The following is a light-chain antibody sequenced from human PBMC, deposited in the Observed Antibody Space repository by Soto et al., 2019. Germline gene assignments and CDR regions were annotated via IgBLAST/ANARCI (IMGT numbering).Light chain of an antibody. CDR2: WAS. CDR1: QTSHNN. J-gene: IGKJ1*01. Sequence: VMTQAPATLSVSPGERATLSCRASQTSHNNVAWYQLKDGQVPRLLIDWASTRATDVPARFSGSGSVTEFTLTISSLQSADFAEYHCQQYNNGTRTFGQGTKVEIK. V-gene: IGKV3-15*01. CDR3: QQYNNGTRT.